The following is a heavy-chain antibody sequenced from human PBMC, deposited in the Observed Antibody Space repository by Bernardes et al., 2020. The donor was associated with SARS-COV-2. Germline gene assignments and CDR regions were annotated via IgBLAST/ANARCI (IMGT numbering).Heavy chain of an antibody. Sequence: SETLSLTCTVSGGSISSGGYYWSWIRQHPGKGLEWIGYIYYSGRTYYNPPLKSRVTISVDTSKNQFSLKLSSVTAADTAVYYCARERRNGGYSYGDYYFDYWGQGTLVTVSS. V-gene: IGHV4-31*03. CDR1: GGSISSGGYY. CDR2: IYYSGRT. D-gene: IGHD5-18*01. J-gene: IGHJ4*02. CDR3: ARERRNGGYSYGDYYFDY.